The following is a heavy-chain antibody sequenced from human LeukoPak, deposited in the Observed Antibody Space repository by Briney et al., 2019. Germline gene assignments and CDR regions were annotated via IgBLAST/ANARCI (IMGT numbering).Heavy chain of an antibody. CDR3: ATVLTAAGLDL. V-gene: IGHV4-4*02. CDR2: IHDDGRT. J-gene: IGHJ5*02. CDR1: GGSMSDSIT. Sequence: SGTLSLTCSVSGGSMSDSITWGWVRQPPGKGLEWLANIHDDGRTAPNPSLRSRLPISQDRSKNQFPLKVSSVAAADTAFYYCATVLTAAGLDLWGQGILATVSS. D-gene: IGHD6-25*01.